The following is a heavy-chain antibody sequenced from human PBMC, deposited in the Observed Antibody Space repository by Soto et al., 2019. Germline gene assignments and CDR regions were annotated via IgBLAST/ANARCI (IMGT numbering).Heavy chain of an antibody. D-gene: IGHD1-26*01. CDR1: GYTLTAKY. Sequence: ASVKVSCKASGYTLTAKYLHWVRQAPGQGLEWMGRINPSGSTNYAQRFQGRVTMTWDASLNTAYLELSSLKSEDMAVYYCARPPGPLSVRYYSDSWGQGTLVTV. CDR3: ARPPGPLSVRYYSDS. J-gene: IGHJ4*02. V-gene: IGHV1-2*02. CDR2: INPSGST.